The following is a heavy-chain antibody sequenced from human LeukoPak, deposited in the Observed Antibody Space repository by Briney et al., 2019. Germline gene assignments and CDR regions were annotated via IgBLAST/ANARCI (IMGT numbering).Heavy chain of an antibody. CDR3: AITSRRAWGIGNWFDP. Sequence: GEALKISCKGSGYSFTSYWIGWVRQMPGKGLEWIGSVYPGDSDTRYSPSFQGQVTISADKSISTAYLQWSSLKASDTAMYYCAITSRRAWGIGNWFDPWGQGTLVTVSS. CDR2: VYPGDSDT. D-gene: IGHD3-16*01. CDR1: GYSFTSYW. V-gene: IGHV5-51*01. J-gene: IGHJ5*02.